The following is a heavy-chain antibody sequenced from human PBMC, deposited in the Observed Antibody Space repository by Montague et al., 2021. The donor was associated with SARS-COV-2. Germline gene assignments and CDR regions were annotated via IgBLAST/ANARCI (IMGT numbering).Heavy chain of an antibody. J-gene: IGHJ3*02. CDR1: GGSFSDFY. V-gene: IGHV4-34*01. CDR2: INHSGSS. D-gene: IGHD3-10*01. Sequence: SETLSLTCAVYGGSFSDFYWSWIRQPPGKGLEWIGEINHSGSSYYNPSLKSRVTISVDTSKNQFSLKLSSVTAADTAVYYCASRNRGNRGAFDNWGQGTMVTVSS. CDR3: ASRNRGNRGAFDN.